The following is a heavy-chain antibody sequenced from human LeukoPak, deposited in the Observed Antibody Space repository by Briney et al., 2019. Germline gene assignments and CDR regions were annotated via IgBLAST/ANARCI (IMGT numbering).Heavy chain of an antibody. V-gene: IGHV3-30*03. D-gene: IGHD4-17*01. CDR2: ISYDGSNK. CDR1: GFTFSSYG. CDR3: AGQEYDYGDASLF. Sequence: PGGSLRLSCAASGFTFSSYGMHWDRQAPGKGLEWVAVISYDGSNKYYADSVKGRFTISRDNSKNSLYLQMNSLRAEDTAVYYCAGQEYDYGDASLFGGQGTLVTVSS. J-gene: IGHJ4*02.